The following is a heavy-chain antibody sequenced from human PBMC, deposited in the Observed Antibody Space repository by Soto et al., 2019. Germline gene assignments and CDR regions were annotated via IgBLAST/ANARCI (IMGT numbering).Heavy chain of an antibody. Sequence: PGGSLRLSCAASGFTFSSYAMSWVRQAPGKGLEWVSAISGSGGSTYYADSVKGRFTISRDNSKNTLYLQMNSLRAEDTAVYYCVKVPTFYDILTVYYSTNFFAPGGQGTLVTVPS. CDR1: GFTFSSYA. J-gene: IGHJ5*02. CDR3: VKVPTFYDILTVYYSTNFFAP. V-gene: IGHV3-23*01. CDR2: ISGSGGST. D-gene: IGHD3-9*01.